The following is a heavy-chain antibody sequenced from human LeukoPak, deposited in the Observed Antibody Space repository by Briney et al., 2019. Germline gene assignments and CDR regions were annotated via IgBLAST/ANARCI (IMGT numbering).Heavy chain of an antibody. V-gene: IGHV3-21*01. Sequence: GGSLGLSCAASGFTFSSYSMNWVRQAPGKGLEWVSSISSSSSYIYYADSVKGRFTISRDNAKNSLYLQMNSLRAEDTAVYYCARDREGIAVAGYDYWGQGTLVTVSS. CDR1: GFTFSSYS. CDR2: ISSSSSYI. J-gene: IGHJ4*02. D-gene: IGHD6-19*01. CDR3: ARDREGIAVAGYDY.